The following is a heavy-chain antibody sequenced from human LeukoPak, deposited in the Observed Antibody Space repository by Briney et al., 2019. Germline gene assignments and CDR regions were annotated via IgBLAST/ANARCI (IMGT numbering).Heavy chain of an antibody. CDR2: IYYSWIT. J-gene: IGHJ4*02. V-gene: IGHV4-39*01. CDR1: GDSISTSSFY. D-gene: IGHD3-22*01. Sequence: SETLSLTCTVSGDSISTSSFYWGWIRQPPGKGLEWLGSIYYSWITHYNPSLKSRVTISLDTSKNQFSLHLYSVIAADTAVFYCARSYYYDYRQIDYWGQGTLVTVSS. CDR3: ARSYYYDYRQIDY.